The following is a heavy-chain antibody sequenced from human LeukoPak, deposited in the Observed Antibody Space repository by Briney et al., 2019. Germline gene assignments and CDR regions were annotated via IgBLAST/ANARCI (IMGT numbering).Heavy chain of an antibody. CDR3: ARGGDYVWGSYEPFDY. Sequence: PSETLSLTCTVSGGSISSYYWSWIRQPPGKGLEWIGYIYYSGSTNYNPSLKSRVTISVDTSKNQFSLKLSSVTAADTAVYYCARGGDYVWGSYEPFDYWGQGTLVTVSS. CDR2: IYYSGST. V-gene: IGHV4-59*01. CDR1: GGSISSYY. D-gene: IGHD3-16*01. J-gene: IGHJ4*02.